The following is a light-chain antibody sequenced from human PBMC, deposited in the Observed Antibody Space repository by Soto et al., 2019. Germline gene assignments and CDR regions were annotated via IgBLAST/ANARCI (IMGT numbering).Light chain of an antibody. J-gene: IGKJ1*01. CDR2: AAS. CDR3: QQYYSYPRT. V-gene: IGKV1-8*01. CDR1: ESISTW. Sequence: GARVPITCLASESISTWLAWYQQKPGKAPKLLIYAASTLQSGVPSRFSGSGSGTDFTLTITCLQSEDFATYYCQQYYSYPRTFGQGTKVDIK.